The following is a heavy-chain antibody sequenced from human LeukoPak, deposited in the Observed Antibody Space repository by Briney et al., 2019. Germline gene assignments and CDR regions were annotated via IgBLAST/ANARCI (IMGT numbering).Heavy chain of an antibody. J-gene: IGHJ4*02. CDR2: ISGSGGST. D-gene: IGHD3-3*01. CDR3: AKGFYDFWSGYPSDY. Sequence: AGSLRLYCAASGVTFSSYAMSWVRQAPGKGLEWVSAISGSGGSTYYADSVKGRFTIARDDTKNTLYLQMNSLRAEDTAGYYCAKGFYDFWSGYPSDYWGQGTLVTVSS. CDR1: GVTFSSYA. V-gene: IGHV3-23*01.